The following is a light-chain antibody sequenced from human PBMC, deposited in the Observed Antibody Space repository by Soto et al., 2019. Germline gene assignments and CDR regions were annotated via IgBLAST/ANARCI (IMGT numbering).Light chain of an antibody. Sequence: EIVMTQSPATLSVSPGERATLSCRASQSVSGNLAWYQQKPGQAPRLLIYGASTRATGIPARFSGGGSGTEFTLTIRSLQSEDFAVYYCQQYNNWPLTFGPGTKVDIK. J-gene: IGKJ3*01. CDR1: QSVSGN. CDR3: QQYNNWPLT. V-gene: IGKV3-15*01. CDR2: GAS.